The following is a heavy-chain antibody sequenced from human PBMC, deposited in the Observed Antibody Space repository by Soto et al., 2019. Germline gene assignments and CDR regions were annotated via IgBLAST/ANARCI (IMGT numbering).Heavy chain of an antibody. CDR1: GFGFNGYD. V-gene: IGHV3-13*01. CDR3: ARGGDRFDGMDV. Sequence: EVQLVESGGGLVQPGGSLRLSCAASGFGFNGYDMHWVRQAPGKNLEWVAAISPAGDTYYLGSVKGRFTLSREDAKNSLSLQMNSLRVGDTAVYYCARGGDRFDGMDVWGQGTTVTVSS. D-gene: IGHD3-16*01. CDR2: ISPAGDT. J-gene: IGHJ6*02.